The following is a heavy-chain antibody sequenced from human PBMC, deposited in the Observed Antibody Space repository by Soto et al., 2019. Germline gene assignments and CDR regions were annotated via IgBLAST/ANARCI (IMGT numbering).Heavy chain of an antibody. CDR1: GGSISSSGYY. CDR3: ASRTTATTSDY. CDR2: IYFSGST. D-gene: IGHD4-17*01. J-gene: IGHJ4*02. Sequence: SETLSLTCTVSGGSISSSGYYWGWIRQHPGKGLEWIGYIYFSGSTYYNPSLKSRVSISTDTSKNRFSLNLSSVTAADTAVYYCASRTTATTSDYWGQGALVSGSS. V-gene: IGHV4-31*03.